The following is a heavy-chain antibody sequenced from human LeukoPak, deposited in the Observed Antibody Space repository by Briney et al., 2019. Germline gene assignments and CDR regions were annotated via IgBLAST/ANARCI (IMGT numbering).Heavy chain of an antibody. CDR3: ARDVPSPVYYYYMDV. J-gene: IGHJ6*03. CDR1: GYTFTSYG. CDR2: ISAYNGNT. V-gene: IGHV1-18*01. Sequence: ASVTVSCKASGYTFTSYGISWVRQAPGQGREGMGWISAYNGNTNYAQKLQGRVTMTTDTSTSTAYMELRSLRSDDTAVYYCARDVPSPVYYYYMDVWGKGTPVTVSS. D-gene: IGHD2-2*01.